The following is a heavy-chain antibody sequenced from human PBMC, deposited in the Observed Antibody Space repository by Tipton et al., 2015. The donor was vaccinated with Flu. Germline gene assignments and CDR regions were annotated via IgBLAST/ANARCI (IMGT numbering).Heavy chain of an antibody. Sequence: TLSLTCAVSGGSIDESGYYWGWVRQPPGKGLEWVESVYYSGSTYYNPSLKSRVTISVDTSKNQFSLKLTSVTAADTAVYFCARPTVPAGFDPWGPGTLVTVSS. CDR2: VYYSGST. V-gene: IGHV4-39*01. CDR1: GGSIDESGYY. J-gene: IGHJ5*02. CDR3: ARPTVPAGFDP.